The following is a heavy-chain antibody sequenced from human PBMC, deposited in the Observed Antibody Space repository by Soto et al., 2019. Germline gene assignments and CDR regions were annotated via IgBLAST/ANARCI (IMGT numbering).Heavy chain of an antibody. V-gene: IGHV3-23*01. CDR1: GFTFSSYA. Sequence: GGSLRLSCAASGFTFSSYAMSWVRQAPGKGLEWVSAISGSGGSTYYADSVKGRFTISRDKSKNTLYLQMNSLRAADTAVYYCATVPGVVAAISGVGYMDVWGKGTTVTVSS. J-gene: IGHJ6*03. CDR2: ISGSGGST. D-gene: IGHD2-15*01. CDR3: ATVPGVVAAISGVGYMDV.